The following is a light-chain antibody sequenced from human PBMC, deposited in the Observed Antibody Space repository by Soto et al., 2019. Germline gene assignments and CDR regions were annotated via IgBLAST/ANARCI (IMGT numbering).Light chain of an antibody. Sequence: VLTQSPDTLSLSPGATAILSCRASQTIDTYSAWYQLKPGQRPRLLIYGASSRALGIPDRFIGSGSGTNFTPTIHRLEPEDFAVYFCQHYASSPITFGQGTRLEIK. CDR3: QHYASSPIT. CDR1: QTIDTY. V-gene: IGKV3-20*01. CDR2: GAS. J-gene: IGKJ5*01.